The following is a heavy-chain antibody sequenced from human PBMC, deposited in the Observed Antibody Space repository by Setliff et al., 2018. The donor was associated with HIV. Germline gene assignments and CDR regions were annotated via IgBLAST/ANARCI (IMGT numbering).Heavy chain of an antibody. CDR3: ARDRVVGATLDPLDL. Sequence: GGSLRLSCTASGFTFINYEMNWVRQAPGKGLEWVAYISYSGSAIHYADSVKGRFTISRDNAKNSLYLQMNSLRAEDTAVYYCARDRVVGATLDPLDLWGQGTMVTV. CDR2: ISYSGSAI. V-gene: IGHV3-48*03. CDR1: GFTFINYE. J-gene: IGHJ3*01. D-gene: IGHD1-26*01.